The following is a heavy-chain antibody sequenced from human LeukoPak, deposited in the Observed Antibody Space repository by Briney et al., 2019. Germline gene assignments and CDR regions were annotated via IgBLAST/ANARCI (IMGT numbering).Heavy chain of an antibody. J-gene: IGHJ4*02. CDR1: GFTFSSYA. CDR3: AKDRDRSYYDILTGYYFDY. D-gene: IGHD3-9*01. CDR2: ISDSGGST. V-gene: IGHV3-23*01. Sequence: GGSLRLSCAASGFTFSSYAMSWVRQAPGKGLEWVSAISDSGGSTYYADSVKGRFTISRDNSKNTLYLQMNSLRAEDTAVYYCAKDRDRSYYDILTGYYFDYWGQGTLVTVSS.